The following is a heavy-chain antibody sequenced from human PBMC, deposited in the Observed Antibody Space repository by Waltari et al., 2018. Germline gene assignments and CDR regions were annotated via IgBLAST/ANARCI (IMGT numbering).Heavy chain of an antibody. CDR1: GDSIARSVYY. CDR3: ARPNSSTLGGGFDY. Sequence: QLQLQESGPGLVKPSETLSLTCLVSGDSIARSVYYWGWVRPPPGKGVEWIGSIYYSGGTFYDPSLKSRVTISVDTSKNHFSLKLSSVTAADTAVYYCARPNSSTLGGGFDYWGQGTLVTVSS. J-gene: IGHJ4*02. V-gene: IGHV4-39*02. CDR2: IYYSGGT. D-gene: IGHD3-16*01.